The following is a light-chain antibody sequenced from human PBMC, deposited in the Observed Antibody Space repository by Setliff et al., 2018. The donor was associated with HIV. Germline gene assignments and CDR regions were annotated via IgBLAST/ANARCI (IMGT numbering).Light chain of an antibody. Sequence: QSALTQPPSLSGVPGQWVTISCTGSTSNIGAGYVHWYQQRPGKAPQLTIYDVNKRPSGVSARFSGSKSGNTASLTISALQAGDEADYYCCSYAGPNSFEVFGTGTKVTVL. CDR2: DVN. J-gene: IGLJ1*01. CDR3: CSYAGPNSFEV. V-gene: IGLV2-23*02. CDR1: TSNIGAGY.